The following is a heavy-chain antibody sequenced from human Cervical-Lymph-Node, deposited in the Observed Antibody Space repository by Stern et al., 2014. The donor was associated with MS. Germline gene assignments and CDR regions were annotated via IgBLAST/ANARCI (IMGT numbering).Heavy chain of an antibody. J-gene: IGHJ5*02. V-gene: IGHV1-69*09. CDR2: IIPIVGLA. CDR3: ARGVVSNRAAATLHNLFDP. Sequence: QMQLVQSGAEVKKPGSSMNVSCKTSGGTFSSSYAVTWMRQAPGQGLEWMGRIIPIVGLANYAQKFQGRVIITADKSTSTTYMELSSLTSEDTAVYYCARGVVSNRAAATLHNLFDPWGQGTLVTVSS. D-gene: IGHD2-15*01. CDR1: GGTFSSSYA.